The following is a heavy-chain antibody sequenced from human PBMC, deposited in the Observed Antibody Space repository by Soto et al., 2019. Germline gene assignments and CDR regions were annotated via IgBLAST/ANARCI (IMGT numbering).Heavy chain of an antibody. CDR1: GGSISSGGYS. CDR2: TYYSGNT. V-gene: IGHV4-30-2*01. J-gene: IGHJ4*02. D-gene: IGHD3-16*01. Sequence: PSETLSLTCAVSGGSISSGGYSWSWIRQPPGKGLEWIGYTYYSGNTYYNPSLKSRVTISVDGSQNQFSLELRSVTAADTAVYYCAVWAGQVHGFGGPFDFWGQGTPVTVSS. CDR3: AVWAGQVHGFGGPFDF.